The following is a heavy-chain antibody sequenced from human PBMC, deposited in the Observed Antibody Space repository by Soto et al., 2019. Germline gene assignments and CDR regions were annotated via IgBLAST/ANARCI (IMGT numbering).Heavy chain of an antibody. CDR2: IKQDGSEK. J-gene: IGHJ6*03. D-gene: IGHD3-10*01. CDR1: GFTFSSYW. V-gene: IGHV3-7*01. Sequence: EVQLVESGGGLVQPGGSLRLSCAASGFTFSSYWMSWVRQAPGKGLEWVANIKQDGSEKYYVDSVKGRFTISRDNAKNSLYLQMNRLRHEDTAVYYCASARQGGSGSYYSSYSYYYMDVWGKGTTVTVSS. CDR3: ASARQGGSGSYYSSYSYYYMDV.